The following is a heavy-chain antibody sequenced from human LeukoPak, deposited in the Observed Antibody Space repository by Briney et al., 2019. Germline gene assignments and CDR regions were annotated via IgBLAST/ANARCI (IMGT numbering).Heavy chain of an antibody. D-gene: IGHD6-19*01. CDR3: ARGGWSYFDY. Sequence: PSETLSLTCTVSGGSISDYYWSWVRQTPEKGLEWIGYIYHTGSTKYSPSLETRAVLSLDTSNNQFSLRLTSVTAADTAVYYCARGGWSYFDYWGRGTLVTVSS. CDR1: GGSISDYY. J-gene: IGHJ4*02. V-gene: IGHV4-59*01. CDR2: IYHTGST.